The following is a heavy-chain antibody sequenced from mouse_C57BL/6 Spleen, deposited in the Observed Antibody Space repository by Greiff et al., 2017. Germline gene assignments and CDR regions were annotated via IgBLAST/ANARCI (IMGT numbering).Heavy chain of an antibody. V-gene: IGHV1-76*01. J-gene: IGHJ2*01. CDR1: GYTFTDYY. CDR2: IYPGSGNT. CDR3: ARSGGYYLDY. Sequence: VQLQQSGAELVRPGASVKLSCKASGYTFTDYYINWVKQRPGQGLEWIARIYPGSGNTYYNEKFKGKATLTAEKSSSTAYMQLSSLASEDSAVYFCARSGGYYLDYWGQGTTLTVSS. D-gene: IGHD3-2*02.